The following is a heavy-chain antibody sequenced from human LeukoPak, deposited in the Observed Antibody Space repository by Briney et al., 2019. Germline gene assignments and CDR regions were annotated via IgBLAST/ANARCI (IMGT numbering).Heavy chain of an antibody. CDR2: IYHSGST. CDR1: GYSISSGYY. Sequence: PSETLSLTCTVSGYSISSGYYWGWIRQPPGKGLEWIGSIYHSGSTNYNPSLKSRVTISVDTSKNQFSLKLSSVTAADTAVYYCARGHFGSGWTRPFDYWGQGTLVTVSS. CDR3: ARGHFGSGWTRPFDY. D-gene: IGHD6-19*01. J-gene: IGHJ4*02. V-gene: IGHV4-38-2*02.